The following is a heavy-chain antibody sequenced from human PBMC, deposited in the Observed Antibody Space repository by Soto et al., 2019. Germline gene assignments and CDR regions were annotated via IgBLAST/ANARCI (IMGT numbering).Heavy chain of an antibody. CDR2: FNKDESA. CDR1: GFTVSNNY. V-gene: IGHV3-66*01. CDR3: TREYDFWSGYFT. Sequence: GGSLRLSCAASGFTVSNNYMSWVRQAPGKGLEWVSVFNKDESAYYADSVKGRFTISRDTSKNTLYLQMNSLRAEDTAVYYCTREYDFWSGYFTWGQGSLVTVSS. D-gene: IGHD3-3*01. J-gene: IGHJ4*02.